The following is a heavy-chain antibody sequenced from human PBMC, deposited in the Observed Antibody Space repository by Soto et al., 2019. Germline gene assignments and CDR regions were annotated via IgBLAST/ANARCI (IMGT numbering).Heavy chain of an antibody. D-gene: IGHD4-17*01. Sequence: EVQLVESGGGLVKPGGSLRLSCAASGFTFSSYNMNWVRQAPGKGLEWVSSLSSSSSYIYYADSVKGRFTISRDNAKNSRDLQMNSLRAKDTAVYYCAGGGIMYGDYRSMDVWGKGTTVTVSS. V-gene: IGHV3-21*01. J-gene: IGHJ6*03. CDR2: LSSSSSYI. CDR3: AGGGIMYGDYRSMDV. CDR1: GFTFSSYN.